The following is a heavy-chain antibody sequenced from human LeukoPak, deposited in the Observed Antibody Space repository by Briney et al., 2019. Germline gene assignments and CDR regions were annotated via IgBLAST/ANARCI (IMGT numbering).Heavy chain of an antibody. V-gene: IGHV1-46*01. CDR1: GYTFTIYY. Sequence: GASVKVSCKASGYTFTIYYMHWVRQAPGQGLEWMGIINPSGGSTSYAQKFQGRVTMTTDTSTSTAYMELRSLRSDDTAVYYCARTRGSSWEVYYYYGMDVWGQGTTVTVSS. D-gene: IGHD6-13*01. J-gene: IGHJ6*02. CDR3: ARTRGSSWEVYYYYGMDV. CDR2: INPSGGST.